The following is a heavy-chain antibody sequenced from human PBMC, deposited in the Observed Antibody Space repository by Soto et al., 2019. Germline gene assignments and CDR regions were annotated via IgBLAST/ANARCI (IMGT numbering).Heavy chain of an antibody. Sequence: SVKVSCKASGVTFSSYAISWVRQAPGQGLEWMGGIIPIFGTANYAQKFQGRVTITAGESTSTAYMELSSLRSEDTAVYYCARVVDFWSGYPSTTGNWFDPWGQGTLVTVSS. CDR2: IIPIFGTA. D-gene: IGHD3-3*01. CDR3: ARVVDFWSGYPSTTGNWFDP. J-gene: IGHJ5*02. V-gene: IGHV1-69*13. CDR1: GVTFSSYA.